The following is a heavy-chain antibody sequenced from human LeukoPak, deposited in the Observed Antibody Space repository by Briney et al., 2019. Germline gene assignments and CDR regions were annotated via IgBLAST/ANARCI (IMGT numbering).Heavy chain of an antibody. CDR2: ISSSGSTI. Sequence: GGSLRLSCAASGFTFSGYEMNWVRQAPGKGLEWVSYISSSGSTIYYADSVKGRFTISRDNAKNSLYLQMNSLRAEDTAVYYCARVRGMLYYFDYWGQGTLVTVSS. CDR1: GFTFSGYE. V-gene: IGHV3-48*03. J-gene: IGHJ4*02. CDR3: ARVRGMLYYFDY. D-gene: IGHD2-8*01.